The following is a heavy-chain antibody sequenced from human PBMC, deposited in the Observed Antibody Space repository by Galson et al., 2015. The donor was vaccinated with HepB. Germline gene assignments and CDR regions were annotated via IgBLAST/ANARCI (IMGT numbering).Heavy chain of an antibody. Sequence: PALVKPTQTLTLTCTFSGFSLTDTGVGVAWIRQPPGKAPEWLALLYWDDDERYSPSLKNRFTITKDTSKNQVVLTMTNVDPVDTGTYYCAHRRASGVTVFDYWGQGILVTVSS. CDR2: LYWDDDE. J-gene: IGHJ4*02. CDR1: GFSLTDTGVG. CDR3: AHRRASGVTVFDY. D-gene: IGHD3-16*02. V-gene: IGHV2-5*02.